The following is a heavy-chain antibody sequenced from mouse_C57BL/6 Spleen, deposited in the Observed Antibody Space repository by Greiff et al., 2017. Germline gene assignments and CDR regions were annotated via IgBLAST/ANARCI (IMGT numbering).Heavy chain of an antibody. D-gene: IGHD2-1*01. CDR3: AREGIYYGNYDYFDG. Sequence: QVQLQQSGPELVKPGASVKISCKASGYAFSSSWMNWVKQRPGKGLEWIGRIYPGDGDTNYNGKFKGKATLTADKSSSTAYMQLSSLTSEDSAVYFCAREGIYYGNYDYFDGWGQGTTLTVSS. CDR1: GYAFSSSW. CDR2: IYPGDGDT. J-gene: IGHJ2*01. V-gene: IGHV1-82*01.